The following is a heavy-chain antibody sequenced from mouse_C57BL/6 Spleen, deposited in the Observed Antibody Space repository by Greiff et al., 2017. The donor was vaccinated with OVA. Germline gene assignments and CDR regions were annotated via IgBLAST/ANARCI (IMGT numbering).Heavy chain of an antibody. D-gene: IGHD3-1*01. CDR2: INPNNGGT. J-gene: IGHJ1*03. Sequence: EVKLMESGPELVKPGASVKMSCKASGYTFTDYNMHWVKQSHGKSLEWIGYINPNNGGTSYNQKFKGKATLTVNKSSSTAYMELRSLTSEDSAVYYCARGRATNWYFDVWGTGTTVTVSS. V-gene: IGHV1-22*01. CDR3: ARGRATNWYFDV. CDR1: GYTFTDYN.